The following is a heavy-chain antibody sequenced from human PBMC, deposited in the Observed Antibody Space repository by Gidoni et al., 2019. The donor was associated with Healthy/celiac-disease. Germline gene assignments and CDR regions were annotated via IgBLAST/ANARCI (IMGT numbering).Heavy chain of an antibody. V-gene: IGHV3-23*01. Sequence: EVQLLESGGGLVQPGGSLRLSCAASGFTLRSYAMSWVRQAPGKGLEWVSAISGSGGSTSYADSVKGRFTISRDNSKNTLYLQMNSLRAEDTAVYYCAKDVIAVAGLDYWGQGTLVTVSS. CDR3: AKDVIAVAGLDY. CDR1: GFTLRSYA. J-gene: IGHJ4*02. D-gene: IGHD6-19*01. CDR2: ISGSGGST.